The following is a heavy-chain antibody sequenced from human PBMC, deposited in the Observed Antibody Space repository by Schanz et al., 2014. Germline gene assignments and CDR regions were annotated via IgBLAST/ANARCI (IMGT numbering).Heavy chain of an antibody. Sequence: EVQLVESGGGVVQPGRSLRLSCATSGLNFDYYGMNWVRQAPGKGLEWVSALTGSGTTTYYADSVKGRFTISRDNSKNTLDLQMNSLRAEDTAVYYCAKDQGSYGSGSYSYFDYWGQGTLATVSP. V-gene: IGHV3-23*04. D-gene: IGHD3-10*01. CDR1: GLNFDYYG. J-gene: IGHJ4*02. CDR3: AKDQGSYGSGSYSYFDY. CDR2: LTGSGTTT.